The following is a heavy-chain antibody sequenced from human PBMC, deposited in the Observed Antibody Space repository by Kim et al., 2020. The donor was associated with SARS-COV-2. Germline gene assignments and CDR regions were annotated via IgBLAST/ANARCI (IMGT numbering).Heavy chain of an antibody. CDR2: ISSSSSYI. Sequence: GGSLRLSCAASGFTFSSYSMNWVRQAPGKGLEWVSSISSSSSYIYYADSVKGRFTISRDNAKNSLYLQMNSLRAEDTAVYYCANFRVLSNYGMDVWGQGTTVTVSS. D-gene: IGHD2-15*01. CDR1: GFTFSSYS. J-gene: IGHJ6*02. V-gene: IGHV3-21*01. CDR3: ANFRVLSNYGMDV.